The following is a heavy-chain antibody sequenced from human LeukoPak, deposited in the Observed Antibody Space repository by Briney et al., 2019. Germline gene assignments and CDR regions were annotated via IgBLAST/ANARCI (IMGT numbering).Heavy chain of an antibody. CDR1: GDSISSSRYY. CDR2: IYYSGST. Sequence: SETLSLTCSVSGDSISSSRYYWGWIRQPPGKGLEYIGSIYYSGSTYYNPSLKSRVTISVDTSKNQSSLKLSSVTAADTAVYYCARLGYSGTYYGAFDVWGQGTMVTVSS. CDR3: ARLGYSGTYYGAFDV. J-gene: IGHJ3*01. V-gene: IGHV4-39*01. D-gene: IGHD1-26*01.